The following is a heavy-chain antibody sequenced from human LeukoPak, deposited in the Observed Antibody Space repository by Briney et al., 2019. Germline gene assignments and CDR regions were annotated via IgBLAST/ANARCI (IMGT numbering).Heavy chain of an antibody. D-gene: IGHD3-10*01. CDR2: IITICGAA. CDR1: GGTLSSYA. Sequence: SAKVSCKDSGGTLSSYAISRVRAAPGQGPEWMGGIITICGAANYSQKLQGSIMCAAREGTSTAYMELSSLRSEYTAVYYGARGQGSGRFGKRRGCDYLVQGALVSVSS. CDR3: ARGQGSGRFGKRRGCDY. J-gene: IGHJ4*02. V-gene: IGHV1-69*13.